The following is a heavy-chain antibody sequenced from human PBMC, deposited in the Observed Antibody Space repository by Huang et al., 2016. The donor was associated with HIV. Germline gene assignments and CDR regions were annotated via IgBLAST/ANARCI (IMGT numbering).Heavy chain of an antibody. CDR2: IRGDGSEK. CDR1: GVNFKNYW. D-gene: IGHD2-2*01. V-gene: IGHV3-7*01. CDR3: ATNLQIVVVPPDMGYDAFDM. J-gene: IGHJ3*02. Sequence: DEHLVESGGGLVQPGGSVTITCEVSGVNFKNYWMKWVRQAPGKWLGLVAKIRGDGSEKNYVDSGKGRFTIFRDNAKNLLYLQMKSLRAEDTSVYYCATNLQIVVVPPDMGYDAFDMWGQGTMVTVSS.